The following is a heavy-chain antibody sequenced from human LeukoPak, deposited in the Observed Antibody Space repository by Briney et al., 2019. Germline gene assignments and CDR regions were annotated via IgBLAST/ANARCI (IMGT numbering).Heavy chain of an antibody. J-gene: IGHJ4*02. V-gene: IGHV4-4*07. CDR2: IYTSGST. D-gene: IGHD3-10*01. CDR3: ARDGYYYGSGSYYNGGFDY. Sequence: SETLSLTCTVSGGSISSYYWSWIRQPAGKGLEGIGRIYTSGSTNYNPSLKSRVTMSVDTSKNQFSLKLSSVTAADTAVYYCARDGYYYGSGSYYNGGFDYWGQGTLVTVSS. CDR1: GGSISSYY.